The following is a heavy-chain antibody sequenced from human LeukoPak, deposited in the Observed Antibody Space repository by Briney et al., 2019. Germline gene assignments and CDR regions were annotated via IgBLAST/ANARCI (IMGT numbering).Heavy chain of an antibody. CDR3: VRQGYDILTGYIDAFDI. CDR2: IFYSGST. J-gene: IGHJ3*02. Sequence: SETLSLTCTVSGGSISGYYWSWIRQPPGKGLEWIGYIFYSGSTNYNPSLKSRVTISIDTSKNQFSLKLRSVTAADTAIYSCVRQGYDILTGYIDAFDIWGQGTMVTVSS. D-gene: IGHD3-9*01. V-gene: IGHV4-59*08. CDR1: GGSISGYY.